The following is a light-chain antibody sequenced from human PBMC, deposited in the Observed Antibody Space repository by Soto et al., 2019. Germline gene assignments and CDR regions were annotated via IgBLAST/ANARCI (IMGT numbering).Light chain of an antibody. J-gene: IGKJ1*01. CDR3: HQYGTSPQT. V-gene: IGKV3-20*01. CDR1: QSVGNKF. CDR2: DAS. Sequence: EIVLTQSPDTLSLSPGERATLSCRASQSVGNKFLAWYQQKPGQAPTLLIYDASSRASGLPDRFSGSGSETDFNLTVSRLELEDFAVYFCHQYGTSPQTFGQGTKVEI.